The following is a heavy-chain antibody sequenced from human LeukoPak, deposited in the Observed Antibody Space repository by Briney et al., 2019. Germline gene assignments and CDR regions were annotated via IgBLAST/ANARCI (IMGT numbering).Heavy chain of an antibody. CDR3: AKDWGTGRYCSSTSRYTSYYFDY. CDR1: GFTFSIYA. CDR2: ICGSGGST. J-gene: IGHJ4*02. D-gene: IGHD2-2*02. Sequence: GGSLRLSCAASGFTFSIYAMSWVREAPGKGLEWVSAICGSGGSTYYADSVKGRFTISRDNSKNTLYLQMNSLRAEDTAVYYCAKDWGTGRYCSSTSRYTSYYFDYWGQGTLVTVSS. V-gene: IGHV3-23*01.